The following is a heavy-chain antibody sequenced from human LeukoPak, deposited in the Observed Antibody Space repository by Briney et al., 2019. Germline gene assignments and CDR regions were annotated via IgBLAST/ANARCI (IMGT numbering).Heavy chain of an antibody. Sequence: GGSLRLSCAASGFTFSSYAMSWVRQVPGKGLEWVSAISGSGGSTYYADSVKGRFTISRDNSKNTLYLQMNSLRAEDTAVYYCAKDAQPSIVGGTQYFDYWGQGTLVTVSS. V-gene: IGHV3-23*01. D-gene: IGHD1-26*01. CDR3: AKDAQPSIVGGTQYFDY. CDR1: GFTFSSYA. CDR2: ISGSGGST. J-gene: IGHJ4*02.